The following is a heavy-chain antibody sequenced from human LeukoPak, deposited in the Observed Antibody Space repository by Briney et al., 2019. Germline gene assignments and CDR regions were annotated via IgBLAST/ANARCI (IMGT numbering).Heavy chain of an antibody. J-gene: IGHJ4*02. Sequence: GGSLRLSCAASGFIFNNYAMSWVRQAPGKGLEWVSAISESGGETYHADSVKGRFTISRDTSKSTLYLQLNSLRAEDTAIYYCAKGIDSTGYYPFDYWGQGALVTVSS. CDR1: GFIFNNYA. CDR3: AKGIDSTGYYPFDY. CDR2: ISESGGET. V-gene: IGHV3-23*01. D-gene: IGHD3-22*01.